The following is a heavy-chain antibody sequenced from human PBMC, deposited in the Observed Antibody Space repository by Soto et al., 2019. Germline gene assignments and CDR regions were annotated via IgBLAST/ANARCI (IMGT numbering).Heavy chain of an antibody. CDR2: ISAYNGNT. J-gene: IGHJ6*02. CDR1: GYTFTSYG. CDR3: ARDLRDFWSGSVYYYYGMDV. V-gene: IGHV1-18*04. D-gene: IGHD3-3*01. Sequence: GASVKVSCNSSGYTFTSYGISWVRQAPVQVLEWMGWISAYNGNTNYAQKLQGRVTMTTDTSTSTAYMELRSLRSDDTAVYYCARDLRDFWSGSVYYYYGMDVWGQGNTVTVS.